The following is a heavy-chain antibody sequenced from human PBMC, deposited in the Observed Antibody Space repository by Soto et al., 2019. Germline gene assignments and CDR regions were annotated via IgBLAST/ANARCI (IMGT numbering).Heavy chain of an antibody. CDR2: IHPSDFDT. CDR1: GYTFTSCW. V-gene: IGHV5-51*01. CDR3: AIHSTGYEDS. Sequence: PGESLKISCKGSGYTFTSCWIGWVRQMPGKGLEWMGIIHPSDFDTRYGPSFQGQVTISADKSISTAYLQWSSLRASDTAMYYCAIHSTGYEDSWGQGTLVTVSS. J-gene: IGHJ5*02. D-gene: IGHD5-12*01.